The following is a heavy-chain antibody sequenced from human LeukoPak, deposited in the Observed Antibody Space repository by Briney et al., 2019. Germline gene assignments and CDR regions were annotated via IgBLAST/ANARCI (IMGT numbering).Heavy chain of an antibody. D-gene: IGHD1-1*01. CDR3: ARCTTGKTFGSLREIKKSREIDY. Sequence: GGSLRLFCASSGFTFSSYGMHWVRQAPGKGLEWVSSITSSSRYTFYADSVKGRFTISRDNAKNSLFLQMDSLRGEDTAVYYCARCTTGKTFGSLREIKKSREIDYWGQGTLVTVSS. CDR2: ITSSSRYT. J-gene: IGHJ4*02. CDR1: GFTFSSYG. V-gene: IGHV3-21*01.